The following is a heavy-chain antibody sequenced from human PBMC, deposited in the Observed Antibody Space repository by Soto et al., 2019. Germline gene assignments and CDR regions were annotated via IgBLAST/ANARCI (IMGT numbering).Heavy chain of an antibody. CDR2: ISSSSGTT. V-gene: IGHV3-48*01. J-gene: IGHJ6*04. CDR3: ARCPSSISCYGFRADV. CDR1: GFTFNSHS. Sequence: GGSLRLSCAASGFTFNSHSMNWVRQAPGKGLEWVAYISSSSGTTYYTDSVKGRFTISRDNAKSTLYLQMNSLRAEDTAVYYCARCPSSISCYGFRADVWGKGTTVTVSS. D-gene: IGHD2-2*01.